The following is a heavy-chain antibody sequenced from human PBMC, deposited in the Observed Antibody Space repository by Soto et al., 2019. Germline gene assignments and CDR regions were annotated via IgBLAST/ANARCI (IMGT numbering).Heavy chain of an antibody. J-gene: IGHJ4*02. D-gene: IGHD4-17*01. Sequence: QITLKESGPTLVKPTQPLTLTCTFSGFSLTTGAVGVGWIRQPPGKALEWLAIIYGEDRNLYSPSLKSRFPITKDTSKNEVVLTMTNVEPVDTATYYCAHRQGYGELRSWGQGTLVTVSS. V-gene: IGHV2-5*02. CDR1: GFSLTTGAVG. CDR2: IYGEDRN. CDR3: AHRQGYGELRS.